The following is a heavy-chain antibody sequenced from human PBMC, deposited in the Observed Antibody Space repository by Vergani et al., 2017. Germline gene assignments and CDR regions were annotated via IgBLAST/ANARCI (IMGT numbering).Heavy chain of an antibody. CDR2: IYYSGST. D-gene: IGHD6-6*01. Sequence: QLQLQESGPGLVKPSETLSLTCTVSGGSISSSSYYWGWIRQPPGKGLEWIGGIYYSGSTYYNPSLKSRVTISLGTSKNQFSLKLSSVTAADTAVYYCGRDGKPSSSEGYYYYYMDVWGKGTTVTVSS. V-gene: IGHV4-39*07. CDR1: GGSISSSSYY. CDR3: GRDGKPSSSEGYYYYYMDV. J-gene: IGHJ6*03.